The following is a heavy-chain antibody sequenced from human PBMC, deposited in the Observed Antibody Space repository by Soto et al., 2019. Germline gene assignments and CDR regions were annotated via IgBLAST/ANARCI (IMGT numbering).Heavy chain of an antibody. CDR3: ASTTFGYDFWNGYYHETLDY. D-gene: IGHD3-3*01. CDR1: GGSFRGYY. Sequence: SETLSLTCAVYGGSFRGYYWSWIRQPPWKGLEWIGEINHSGRTNYSPSFKSRVTISVDTSKNQFSLKLNSVTAADTAVFFCASTTFGYDFWNGYYHETLDYWGKGPLVNVPS. J-gene: IGHJ4*02. V-gene: IGHV4-34*01. CDR2: INHSGRT.